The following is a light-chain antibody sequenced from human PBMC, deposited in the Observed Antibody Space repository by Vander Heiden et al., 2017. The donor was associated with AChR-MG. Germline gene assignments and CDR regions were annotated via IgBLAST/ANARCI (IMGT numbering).Light chain of an antibody. V-gene: IGKV1-39*01. CDR1: QSIGND. Sequence: DIQMTQSPSSLSASVRDRVTITCRASQSIGNDLNWYQQKPGKAPTLLMYKASSLQSGVPSRSSGDGSGTDFTLTVSRLQPDDFASYYCQQTDTTPQTFGGGTKVEIK. J-gene: IGKJ4*01. CDR3: QQTDTTPQT. CDR2: KAS.